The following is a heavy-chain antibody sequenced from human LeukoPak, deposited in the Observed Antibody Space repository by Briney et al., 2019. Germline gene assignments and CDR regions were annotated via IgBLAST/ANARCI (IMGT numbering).Heavy chain of an antibody. CDR3: AKGGVGATIHPLDY. CDR2: ISGSGGST. J-gene: IGHJ4*02. Sequence: GGSLRLSCAASGFTFSSYAMSWVRQAPGKGLEWVSAISGSGGSTYYADSVKGRFTISRDNSKNTLYLQMNSLRAEDTAVYYCAKGGVGATIHPLDYWGQGTLVTVSS. V-gene: IGHV3-23*01. D-gene: IGHD1-26*01. CDR1: GFTFSSYA.